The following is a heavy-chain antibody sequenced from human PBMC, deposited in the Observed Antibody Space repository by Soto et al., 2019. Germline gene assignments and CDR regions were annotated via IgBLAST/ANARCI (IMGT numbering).Heavy chain of an antibody. CDR1: GFTFSSYG. Sequence: GGSLRLSCAASGFTFSSYGMHWVRQAPGKGLEWVAVISYDGSNKYYADSVKGRFTISRDNSKNTLYLQMNSLRAEDTAVYYCANQKTFYDFWSGYPFDYWGQGTLVTVSS. D-gene: IGHD3-3*01. CDR3: ANQKTFYDFWSGYPFDY. CDR2: ISYDGSNK. V-gene: IGHV3-30*18. J-gene: IGHJ4*02.